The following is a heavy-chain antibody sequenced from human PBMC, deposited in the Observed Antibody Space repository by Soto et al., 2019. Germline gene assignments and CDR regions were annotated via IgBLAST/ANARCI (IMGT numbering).Heavy chain of an antibody. CDR1: GFTFSSYG. V-gene: IGHV3-33*01. J-gene: IGHJ4*02. CDR3: ASGLGGDYSKSFAVFDY. D-gene: IGHD4-4*01. Sequence: QVQLVESGGGVVQPGRSLRLSCAASGFTFSSYGMHWVRQAPGKGLEGVAVIWYDGSNKYYAVSVKGRFTISRDNSNNTVYMQMSRLRADDTAVYYGASGLGGDYSKSFAVFDYWGQGTLVTVSS. CDR2: IWYDGSNK.